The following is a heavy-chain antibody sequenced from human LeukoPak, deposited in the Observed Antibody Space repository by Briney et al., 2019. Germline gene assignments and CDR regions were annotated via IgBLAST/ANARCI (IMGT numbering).Heavy chain of an antibody. D-gene: IGHD3-3*01. J-gene: IGHJ3*02. V-gene: IGHV4-59*01. CDR3: ARDNYDFWSGRAPGAFDI. CDR1: GASISRYY. CDR2: IYYSGST. Sequence: SETLSLTCSVSGASISRYYWNWIRQPPGKGLEWIGYIYYSGSTNYNPSLKSRVTISVDTSKNQFSLKLSSVTAADTAVYYCARDNYDFWSGRAPGAFDIWGQGTMVTVSS.